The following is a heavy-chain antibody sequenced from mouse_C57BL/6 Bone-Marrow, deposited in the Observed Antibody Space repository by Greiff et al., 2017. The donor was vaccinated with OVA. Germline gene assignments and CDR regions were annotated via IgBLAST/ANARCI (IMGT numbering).Heavy chain of an antibody. CDR3: ARWGWEGDYFDD. Sequence: EVKLMESGGGLVQPGGSLSLSCAASGFTFTDYYMSWVRQPPGKALAWLGFIRNKANGYTTEYSASVKGRFTISRDNSQSILYLQMNALRAEDSATYYCARWGWEGDYFDDWGQGTTLTVSS. V-gene: IGHV7-3*01. CDR2: IRNKANGYTT. J-gene: IGHJ2*01. D-gene: IGHD3-3*01. CDR1: GFTFTDYY.